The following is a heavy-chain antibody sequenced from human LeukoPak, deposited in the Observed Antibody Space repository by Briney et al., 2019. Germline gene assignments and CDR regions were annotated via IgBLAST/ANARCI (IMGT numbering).Heavy chain of an antibody. Sequence: SETLSLTCAVYGGSFSGYYWSWIRQPPGKGLEWIGEINHSGSTNYNPSLKSRVTISVDTSKNQFSLKLSSVTAADTAVYYCASIDQVETTMGGYYFDYWGQGTLVTVSS. D-gene: IGHD5-18*01. CDR3: ASIDQVETTMGGYYFDY. J-gene: IGHJ4*02. CDR2: INHSGST. V-gene: IGHV4-34*01. CDR1: GGSFSGYY.